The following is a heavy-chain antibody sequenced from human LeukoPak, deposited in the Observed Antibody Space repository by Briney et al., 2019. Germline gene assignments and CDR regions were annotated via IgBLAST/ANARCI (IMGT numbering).Heavy chain of an antibody. D-gene: IGHD3-9*01. CDR3: AGILTGYSFYY. CDR2: IYSGGST. CDR1: GFTVSSNY. Sequence: GGSLRLSCAASGFTVSSNYMSWVRQAPGKGLEWVSVIYSGGSTYYADSVKGRFTISRDNSKNTLYLQMNSLRAEDTAVYYCAGILTGYSFYYWGQGTLVTVSS. V-gene: IGHV3-66*01. J-gene: IGHJ4*02.